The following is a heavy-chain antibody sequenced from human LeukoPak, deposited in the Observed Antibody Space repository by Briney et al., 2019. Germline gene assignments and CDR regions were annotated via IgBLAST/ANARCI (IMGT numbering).Heavy chain of an antibody. CDR2: IRSKANSYAT. D-gene: IGHD3-9*01. CDR3: VRWDILTGSGDY. Sequence: GGSLKLSCAASGFTFSGSAMHWVRQASGKGLEWVGRIRSKANSYATAYAASVKGRFTVSRDDSKNTAYLQMNSLRAEDTAVYYCVRWDILTGSGDYWGQGTLVTVSS. V-gene: IGHV3-73*01. CDR1: GFTFSGSA. J-gene: IGHJ4*02.